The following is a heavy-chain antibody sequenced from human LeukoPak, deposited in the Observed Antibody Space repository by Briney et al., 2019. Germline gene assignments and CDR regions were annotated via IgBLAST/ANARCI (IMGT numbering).Heavy chain of an antibody. CDR1: GGTISSSSYY. Sequence: PSETLSLTCTVSGGTISSSSYYWGWIRQPPGKGLEWIGSMYYGGSSYYNPSLKSRVTISVDMSKSQFSLNLSSVTASDTAVYYCARHIRVAGPGAGEYYFDFWGQGTLVTVSS. CDR2: MYYGGSS. D-gene: IGHD6-19*01. CDR3: ARHIRVAGPGAGEYYFDF. V-gene: IGHV4-39*01. J-gene: IGHJ4*02.